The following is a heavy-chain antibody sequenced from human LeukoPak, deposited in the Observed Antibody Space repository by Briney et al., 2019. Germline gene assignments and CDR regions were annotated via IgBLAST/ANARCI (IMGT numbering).Heavy chain of an antibody. J-gene: IGHJ4*02. Sequence: SETLSLTCTVSGGSINSSSYYWGWVRQPPGKGLEWIGSMYYRGSTYYNPSLKSRVTISVDTSKNQFSLKLSSVTAADTAVYYCARFVSGYDYYFDYWGQGTLVTVSS. D-gene: IGHD5-12*01. CDR1: GGSINSSSYY. CDR2: MYYRGST. CDR3: ARFVSGYDYYFDY. V-gene: IGHV4-39*07.